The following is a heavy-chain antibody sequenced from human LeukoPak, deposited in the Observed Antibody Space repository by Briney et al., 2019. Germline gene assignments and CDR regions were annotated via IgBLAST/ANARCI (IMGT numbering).Heavy chain of an antibody. V-gene: IGHV1-69*04. CDR2: IIPILGIA. CDR1: GYSFTSYW. Sequence: KISCKGSGYSFTSYWIGWVRQAPGQGLEWMGRIIPILGIANYAQKFQGRVTITADKSTSTAYMELSSLRSEDTAVYYCARGYCSGGSCYSNFDYWGQGTLVTVSS. D-gene: IGHD2-15*01. CDR3: ARGYCSGGSCYSNFDY. J-gene: IGHJ4*02.